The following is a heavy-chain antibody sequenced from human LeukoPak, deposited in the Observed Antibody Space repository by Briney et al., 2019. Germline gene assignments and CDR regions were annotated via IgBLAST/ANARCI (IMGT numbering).Heavy chain of an antibody. Sequence: PGGSLRLSCAASGFTFSSHGVNWVRQAPGKGLEWVSGISGSGGNTYYADSVKGRFTISRDNSKNTLYLQMNSLRAEDTAVYYCAKDDNYIRFLSWGQGTLVTVSS. J-gene: IGHJ5*02. CDR1: GFTFSSHG. V-gene: IGHV3-23*01. D-gene: IGHD3-16*01. CDR2: ISGSGGNT. CDR3: AKDDNYIRFLS.